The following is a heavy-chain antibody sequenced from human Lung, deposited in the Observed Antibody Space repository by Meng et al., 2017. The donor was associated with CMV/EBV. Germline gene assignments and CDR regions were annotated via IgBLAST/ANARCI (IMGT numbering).Heavy chain of an antibody. CDR3: ARLFHTSLGTNYYYGMDV. CDR1: GYTFTGYN. J-gene: IGHJ6*02. CDR2: INPHSGDT. V-gene: IGHV1-2*02. Sequence: ASVXVSXXASGYTFTGYNIHWVRQAPGQGLEWMGWINPHSGDTKYAQKFQGRVTLTTDTSINTAYMEVSRLKSDDTAVFFCARLFHTSLGTNYYYGMDVWGLGXTVTVSS. D-gene: IGHD3-10*01.